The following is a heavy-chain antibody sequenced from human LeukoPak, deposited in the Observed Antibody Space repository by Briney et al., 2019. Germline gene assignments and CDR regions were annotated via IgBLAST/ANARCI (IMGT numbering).Heavy chain of an antibody. D-gene: IGHD3-10*01. CDR2: ISGSGGST. J-gene: IGHJ3*02. CDR3: AKDEKDNYGSGRLRAFDI. CDR1: GFTFSSYA. Sequence: GGSLRLSCAASGFTFSSYAMSWVRQAPGKGLEWVSAISGSGGSTYYADSVKGRFTISRDNSKNTLYLQMNSLRAEDTAVYYCAKDEKDNYGSGRLRAFDIWGQGTMVTVSS. V-gene: IGHV3-23*01.